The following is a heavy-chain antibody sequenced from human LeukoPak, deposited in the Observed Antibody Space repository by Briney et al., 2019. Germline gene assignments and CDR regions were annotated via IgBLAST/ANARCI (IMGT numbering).Heavy chain of an antibody. D-gene: IGHD6-13*01. V-gene: IGHV1-8*01. Sequence: ASVKVSCKASGYTFTNYDINWVRQATGQGLEWMGWINPNSDNTAYTQNFQGRLTLTTDTSTTTVYMEMRSLRSDDTAVYYCGRGSRHNSSWYGYFDPWGQGTLVTVSS. CDR3: GRGSRHNSSWYGYFDP. J-gene: IGHJ4*03. CDR1: GYTFTNYD. CDR2: INPNSDNT.